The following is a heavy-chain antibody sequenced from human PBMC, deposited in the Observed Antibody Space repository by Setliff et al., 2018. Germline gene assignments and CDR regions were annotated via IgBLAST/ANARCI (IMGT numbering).Heavy chain of an antibody. CDR2: IKQDGSEK. CDR3: ARWTARADDY. CDR1: GFTFSSHW. Sequence: PGGSLRLSCAASGFTFSSHWMSWVRQTPGKGLEWVAHIKQDGSEKYYVDSVKGRFTVSRDNAKNSLYLQMSSLRAEDTAVYYWARWTARADDYWGQGTLVTVSS. D-gene: IGHD6-6*01. J-gene: IGHJ4*02. V-gene: IGHV3-7*03.